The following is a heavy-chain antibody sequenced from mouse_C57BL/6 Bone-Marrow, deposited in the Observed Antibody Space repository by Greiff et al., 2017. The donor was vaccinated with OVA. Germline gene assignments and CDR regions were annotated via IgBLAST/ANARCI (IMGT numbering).Heavy chain of an antibody. V-gene: IGHV1-74*01. J-gene: IGHJ3*01. Sequence: QVQLKQPGAELVKPGASVKVSCKASGYTFTSYWMHWVKQRPGQGLEWIGRIHPSDSDTNYNQKFKGKATLTVDKSSSTAYMQLSSLTSEDSAVYYCAMKVYYDYDGWFAYWGQGTLVTVSA. CDR3: AMKVYYDYDGWFAY. CDR1: GYTFTSYW. CDR2: IHPSDSDT. D-gene: IGHD2-4*01.